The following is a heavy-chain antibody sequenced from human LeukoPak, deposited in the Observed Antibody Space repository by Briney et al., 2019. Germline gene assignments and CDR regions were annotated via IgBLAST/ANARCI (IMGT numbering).Heavy chain of an antibody. CDR1: GFTFSNAW. CDR3: SMVRGVTNYLDY. Sequence: KPGGSLRLSCAASGFTFSNAWMNWVRQAPGKGLEWVGRIKSKTDGGTIDYAAPVKGRFTISRDDSNNALYLQMNSLTNEDTAVYYCSMVRGVTNYLDYWGQGTLVTVSS. D-gene: IGHD3-10*01. J-gene: IGHJ4*02. V-gene: IGHV3-15*01. CDR2: IKSKTDGGTI.